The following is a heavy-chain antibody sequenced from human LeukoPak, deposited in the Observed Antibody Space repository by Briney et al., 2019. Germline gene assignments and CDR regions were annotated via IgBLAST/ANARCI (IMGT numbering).Heavy chain of an antibody. Sequence: ASVKVSCKASGYTFSGNFMHWARQAPGQGLEWMGWISAYNGNTNYAQKLQGRVTMTTDTSTSTAYMELRSLRSDDTAVYYCARAQSEVAGVNDYWGQGTLVTVSS. CDR3: ARAQSEVAGVNDY. V-gene: IGHV1-18*04. CDR2: ISAYNGNT. J-gene: IGHJ4*02. D-gene: IGHD6-19*01. CDR1: GYTFSGNF.